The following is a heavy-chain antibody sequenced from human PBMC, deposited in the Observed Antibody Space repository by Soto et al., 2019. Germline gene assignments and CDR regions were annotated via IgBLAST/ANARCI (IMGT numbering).Heavy chain of an antibody. Sequence: EVQLLDSGGDLAQPGGSLRLSCTASGFTFSSFGMAWVRQAPGKGLEWVSAISGSGDSSYYADSVKDRFTISRDNPTNTLYLQMNNLRAEDTAVYYCAKVGIGMFSHKHHFDHWGQGTQDTVSS. CDR1: GFTFSSFG. D-gene: IGHD2-2*03. CDR3: AKVGIGMFSHKHHFDH. CDR2: ISGSGDSS. V-gene: IGHV3-23*01. J-gene: IGHJ4*02.